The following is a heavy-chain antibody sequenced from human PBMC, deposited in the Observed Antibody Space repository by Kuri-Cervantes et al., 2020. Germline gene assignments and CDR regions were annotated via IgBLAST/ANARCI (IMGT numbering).Heavy chain of an antibody. CDR2: MNPNSGNT. CDR3: ARGLPRGVVTPSYYYYGMDV. V-gene: IGHV1-8*01. J-gene: IGHJ6*02. Sequence: ASVKVSCKASGYTFTSYDINWVRQATGQELEWMGWMNPNSGNTGYAQKFQGRVTMTRNTSISTAYMELSSLRSEDTAVYYCARGLPRGVVTPSYYYYGMDVWGQGTTVTISS. CDR1: GYTFTSYD. D-gene: IGHD3-3*01.